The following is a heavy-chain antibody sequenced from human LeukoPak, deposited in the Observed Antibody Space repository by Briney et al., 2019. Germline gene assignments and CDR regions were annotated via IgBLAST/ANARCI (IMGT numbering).Heavy chain of an antibody. J-gene: IGHJ4*02. CDR2: IYPDDSDT. CDR3: ARSAKQLVRLMDY. D-gene: IGHD6-13*01. CDR1: GYSFTSNW. Sequence: GESLKISCKGSGYSFTSNWIGWVRQMPGKGLEWMGIIYPDDSDTRYSPSFQGQVTISADKSISTAYLQWSSLKASDTAMYYCARSAKQLVRLMDYWGQGTLVTVSS. V-gene: IGHV5-51*01.